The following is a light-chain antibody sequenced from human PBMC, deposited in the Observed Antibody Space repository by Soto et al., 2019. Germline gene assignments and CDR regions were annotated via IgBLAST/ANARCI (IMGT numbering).Light chain of an antibody. CDR2: GAS. J-gene: IGKJ4*01. CDR1: QSIKNY. V-gene: IGKV1-39*01. Sequence: DIRMPQSPSFLSASVGDRVTITCRASQSIKNYLYWYQQKPGKAPEVLIYGASTLQSGVPSRFSGSGSGTDFTLTISSLQPEDFATYYCQQSYSSPALTCGGGTKVEIK. CDR3: QQSYSSPALT.